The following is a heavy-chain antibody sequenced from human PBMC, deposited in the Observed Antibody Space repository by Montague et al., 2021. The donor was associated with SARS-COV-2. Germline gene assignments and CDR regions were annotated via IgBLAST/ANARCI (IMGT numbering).Heavy chain of an antibody. Sequence: SETLSLTCTVSGSSISSETHYWGWIRQPSGKGLEWIGSIFYSGSTYYNSSLKSRVSISVDTSKNQFSLRLRSVTAADTAVYYCASQPIPVTGSGEFDYWGPGTLVTVSS. V-gene: IGHV4-39*01. CDR2: IFYSGST. J-gene: IGHJ4*02. D-gene: IGHD6-19*01. CDR1: GSSISSETHY. CDR3: ASQPIPVTGSGEFDY.